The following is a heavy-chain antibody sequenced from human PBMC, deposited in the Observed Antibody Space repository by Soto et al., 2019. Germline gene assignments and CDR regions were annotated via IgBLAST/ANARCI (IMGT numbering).Heavy chain of an antibody. V-gene: IGHV1-69*13. Sequence: GASVKVSCKASGGTFSSYAISWVRQAPGQGLEWMGGIIPIFGTANYAQKFQGRVTITADESTSTAYMELSSLRSEDTAVYYCARDAWGFWSGSETYGMDVWGQGTTVTVSS. CDR1: GGTFSSYA. CDR3: ARDAWGFWSGSETYGMDV. CDR2: IIPIFGTA. J-gene: IGHJ6*02. D-gene: IGHD3-3*01.